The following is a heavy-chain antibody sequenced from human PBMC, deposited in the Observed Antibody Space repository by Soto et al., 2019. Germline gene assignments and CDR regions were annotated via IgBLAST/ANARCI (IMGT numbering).Heavy chain of an antibody. D-gene: IGHD6-25*01. CDR1: GYSFTSYW. CDR3: ARVARGLHYYYGMDV. Sequence: GESLKISCKGSGYSFTSYWIGWVCQMPGKGLEWMGIIYPGDSDTRYSPSFQGQVTISADKSISTAYLQWSSLKASDTAMYYCARVARGLHYYYGMDVWGQGTTVTVSS. V-gene: IGHV5-51*01. J-gene: IGHJ6*02. CDR2: IYPGDSDT.